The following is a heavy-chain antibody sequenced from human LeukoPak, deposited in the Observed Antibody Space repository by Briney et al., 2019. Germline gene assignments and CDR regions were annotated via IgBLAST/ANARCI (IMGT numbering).Heavy chain of an antibody. V-gene: IGHV1-18*01. J-gene: IGHJ3*02. D-gene: IGHD3-22*01. CDR1: GYTFTSYG. CDR2: ISAYNGNT. Sequence: ASVKVSCKASGYTFTSYGISWVRQAPGQGLEWMGWISAYNGNTNYAQKLQGRVTMTTDTSTSTAYMELRSLRSDDTAVYYCARDLSPDSSGFDAFEIWGQGTMVTVSS. CDR3: ARDLSPDSSGFDAFEI.